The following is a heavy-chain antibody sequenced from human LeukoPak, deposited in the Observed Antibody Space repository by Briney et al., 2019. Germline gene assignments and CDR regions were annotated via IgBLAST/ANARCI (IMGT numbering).Heavy chain of an antibody. D-gene: IGHD4-17*01. Sequence: PSETLSLTCTVSGGSISSSSYSWGWIRQPPGKGLEWIGSIYYSGSTYYNPSLKSRVTISVDTSKNQFSLKLSSMTAADTAVYYCASSTVVTDGYHYWGQGTLVTVSS. J-gene: IGHJ4*02. CDR3: ASSTVVTDGYHY. CDR2: IYYSGST. V-gene: IGHV4-39*01. CDR1: GGSISSSSYS.